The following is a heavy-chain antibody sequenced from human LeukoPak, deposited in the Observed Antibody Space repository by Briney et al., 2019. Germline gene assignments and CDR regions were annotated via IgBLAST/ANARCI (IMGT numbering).Heavy chain of an antibody. J-gene: IGHJ5*02. Sequence: GRSLRLSCAPSGFTFSSYAMHWVRQAPGKGLEWVAVISYDGSNKYYADSVKGRFTISRDNTKNTLYLQMNSLRAEDTAVYYCARGSYGDFPDWFDPWGQGTLVTVSS. CDR1: GFTFSSYA. CDR3: ARGSYGDFPDWFDP. D-gene: IGHD4-17*01. V-gene: IGHV3-30*04. CDR2: ISYDGSNK.